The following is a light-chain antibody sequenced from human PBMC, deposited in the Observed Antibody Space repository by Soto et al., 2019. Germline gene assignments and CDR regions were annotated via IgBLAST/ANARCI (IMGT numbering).Light chain of an antibody. CDR1: QRISNW. CDR2: DAS. V-gene: IGKV1-5*01. J-gene: IGKJ1*01. CDR3: QQYNSYWT. Sequence: DIQMTQSPSTLSASVGDRVTITCRASQRISNWLAWYQQKPGKAPKLLINDASSLESGVPSRFSGRGSGTEFTLTISGLQPDDFATYYCQQYNSYWTFGQGTKVEIK.